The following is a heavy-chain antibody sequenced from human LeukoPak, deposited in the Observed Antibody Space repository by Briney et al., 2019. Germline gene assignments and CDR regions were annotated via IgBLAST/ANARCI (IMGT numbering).Heavy chain of an antibody. D-gene: IGHD6-19*01. Sequence: SETLSLTCTVSGGSISSYYWSWIRQPPGKGLEWIGYIYYSGSTNYNPSLKSRVTISVDPSKNQFSLKLSSVTAADTAVYYCASSREAVAGRTVFDYWGQGTLVTVSS. J-gene: IGHJ4*02. CDR3: ASSREAVAGRTVFDY. CDR1: GGSISSYY. V-gene: IGHV4-59*01. CDR2: IYYSGST.